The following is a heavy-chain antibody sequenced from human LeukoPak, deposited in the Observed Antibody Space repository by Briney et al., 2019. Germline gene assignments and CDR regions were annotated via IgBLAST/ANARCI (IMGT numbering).Heavy chain of an antibody. CDR3: ARAVIVVAAATQRNWFDP. V-gene: IGHV4-59*12. Sequence: SETLSLTCTVSGGSISSYYWSWIRQPPGKGLEWIGYIYYSGSTNYNPSLKSRVTISVDTSKNQFSLKLSSVTAADTANCARAVIVVAAATQRNWFDPWGQGTLVTVSS. CDR2: IYYSGST. D-gene: IGHD2-15*01. CDR1: GGSISSYY. J-gene: IGHJ5*02.